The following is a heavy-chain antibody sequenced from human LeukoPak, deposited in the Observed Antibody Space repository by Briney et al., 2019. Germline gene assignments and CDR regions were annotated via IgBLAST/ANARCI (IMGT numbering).Heavy chain of an antibody. CDR3: TSPYYDFWSGCHYNWFDP. V-gene: IGHV3-15*01. J-gene: IGHJ5*02. CDR2: IKSKTDGGTT. D-gene: IGHD3-3*01. Sequence: GGSLRLSCAASGFTFSNAWMSWVRQAPGKGLEWVGRIKSKTDGGTTDYAAPVKGRFTISRDDSKNTLYLQMNSLKTEDTAVYYCTSPYYDFWSGCHYNWFDPWGQGTLVTVSS. CDR1: GFTFSNAW.